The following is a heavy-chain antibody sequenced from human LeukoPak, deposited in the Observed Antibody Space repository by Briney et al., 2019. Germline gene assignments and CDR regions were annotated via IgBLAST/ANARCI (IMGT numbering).Heavy chain of an antibody. Sequence: ASVKDSCKTSLYPFTDYYIHWVRPAPGQGREGMGWINPTSGDTHYAQTFQGGVTITRDTSISTTYMELSRLTSDDTAVYFCARDGNEAVVGTGAVPYWGQGTLVTVSS. CDR2: INPTSGDT. CDR1: LYPFTDYY. CDR3: ARDGNEAVVGTGAVPY. J-gene: IGHJ4*02. D-gene: IGHD6-19*01. V-gene: IGHV1-2*02.